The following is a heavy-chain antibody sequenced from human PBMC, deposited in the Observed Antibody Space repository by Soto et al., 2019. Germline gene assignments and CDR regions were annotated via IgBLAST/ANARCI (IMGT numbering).Heavy chain of an antibody. V-gene: IGHV1-18*01. Sequence: QVQLVQSEGEMKQPGASVKVSWKASGYSFTTYGFCWVRQVPGQGLEWMGYISPSSGYTTYAPNLQDRVIMTTDSSTTTVYMELRSLRSDDTAVYYCAREMWTRSGPQNFFDYWGQGALVTVSS. CDR3: AREMWTRSGPQNFFDY. D-gene: IGHD6-25*01. CDR1: GYSFTTYG. CDR2: ISPSSGYT. J-gene: IGHJ4*02.